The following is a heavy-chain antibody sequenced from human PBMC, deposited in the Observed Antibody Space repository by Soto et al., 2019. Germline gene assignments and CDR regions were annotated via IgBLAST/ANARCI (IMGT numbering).Heavy chain of an antibody. CDR3: ARGSGYDAGFDY. CDR1: GGSFSGYY. D-gene: IGHD5-12*01. CDR2: INHSGST. J-gene: IGHJ4*02. Sequence: SSETLSLTCAVYGGSFSGYYWSWIRQPPGKGLEWIGEINHSGSTNYNPSLKSRVTISVDTSKNQFSLKLSSVTAADTAVYYCARGSGYDAGFDYWGQGTLVTVSS. V-gene: IGHV4-34*01.